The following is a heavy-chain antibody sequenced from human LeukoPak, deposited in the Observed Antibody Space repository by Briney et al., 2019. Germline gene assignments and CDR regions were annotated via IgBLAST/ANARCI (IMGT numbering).Heavy chain of an antibody. CDR1: GYTLTELS. D-gene: IGHD2-2*01. J-gene: IGHJ3*02. CDR2: FDPEDGET. Sequence: ASVKVSCKVSGYTLTELSMHWVRQAPGKGLEWMGGFDPEDGETSYAQKFQGRVTMTEDTSTDTAYMELSSLRSEDTAVYYCATSLRTYCSSTSCTLGAFDIWGQGTMVTVSS. CDR3: ATSLRTYCSSTSCTLGAFDI. V-gene: IGHV1-24*01.